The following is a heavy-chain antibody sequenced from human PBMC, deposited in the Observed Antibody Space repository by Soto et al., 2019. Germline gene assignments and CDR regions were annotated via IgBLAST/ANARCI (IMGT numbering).Heavy chain of an antibody. J-gene: IGHJ6*03. V-gene: IGHV4-59*01. CDR3: AREVRGTTIFLGYYYMDV. Sequence: SETLSLTCTVSGGSISSYYWSWIRQPPGKGLEWIGHIYYSGSTYYNPSLKSRVTISVDTSKNQFYLKLSSVTAADTAVYYCAREVRGTTIFLGYYYMDVWGKGTTVTVSS. CDR2: IYYSGST. CDR1: GGSISSYY. D-gene: IGHD3-3*01.